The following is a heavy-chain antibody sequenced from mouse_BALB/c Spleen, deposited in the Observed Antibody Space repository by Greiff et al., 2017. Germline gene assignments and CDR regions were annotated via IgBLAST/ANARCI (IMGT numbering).Heavy chain of an antibody. CDR3: AKPGDGSYYYAMDY. V-gene: IGHV2-3*01. CDR1: GFSLTSYG. J-gene: IGHJ4*01. Sequence: VKLMESGPGLVAPSQSLSITCTVSGFSLTSYGVSWVRQPPGKGLEWLGVICGDGSTNYHSALISRLSISKDNSKSQVFLKLNSLQTDDTATYYWAKPGDGSYYYAMDYWGQGTSVTVSS. CDR2: ICGDGST. D-gene: IGHD2-3*01.